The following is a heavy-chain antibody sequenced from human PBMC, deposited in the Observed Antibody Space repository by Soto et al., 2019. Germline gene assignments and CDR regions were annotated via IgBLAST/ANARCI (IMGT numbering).Heavy chain of an antibody. V-gene: IGHV4-4*02. D-gene: IGHD5-18*01. Sequence: SDPLFHTYVCSGATISTSKWSSWFRQPPGKGLEWIGKIYHTGSTNYNPSLKSRVTISADKSKNQVSLKLSSVTAADTAVYYCARDNLVGHSYGNQIQDLDNWGKVTMVT. CDR3: ARDNLVGHSYGNQIQDLDN. J-gene: IGHJ3*02. CDR1: GATISTSKW. CDR2: IYHTGST.